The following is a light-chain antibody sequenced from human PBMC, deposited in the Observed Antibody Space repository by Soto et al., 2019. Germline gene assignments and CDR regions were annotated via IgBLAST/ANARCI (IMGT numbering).Light chain of an antibody. CDR3: SSFAGSNIWV. V-gene: IGLV2-8*01. Sequence: QSALTQPPSASGSPGQSVTISCTGTTSDVGGYNYVSWYQQHPGKAPKVMLYEVNKRPSGVPDRFSGSKSGNTASLTVSGLQAEDEADYYCSSFAGSNIWVFGGGTKLTVL. J-gene: IGLJ3*02. CDR1: TSDVGGYNY. CDR2: EVN.